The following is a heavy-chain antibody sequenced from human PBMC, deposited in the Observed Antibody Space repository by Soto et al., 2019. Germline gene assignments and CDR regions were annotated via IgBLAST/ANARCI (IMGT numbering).Heavy chain of an antibody. Sequence: SETLSLTCAVYGGSLSGYYWSWIRQPPGKGLEWIGEINHSGSTNYNPSLKSRVTISVDTSKNQFSLKLSSVTAADTAVYYCARLVSRTMVRGVIHDYWGQGTLVTVSS. CDR3: ARLVSRTMVRGVIHDY. CDR2: INHSGST. V-gene: IGHV4-34*01. J-gene: IGHJ4*02. D-gene: IGHD3-10*01. CDR1: GGSLSGYY.